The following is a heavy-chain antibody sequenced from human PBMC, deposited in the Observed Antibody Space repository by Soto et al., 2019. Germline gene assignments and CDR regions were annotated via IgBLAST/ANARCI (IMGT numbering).Heavy chain of an antibody. CDR3: ARGKDYGDYEPPAYYYGMDV. J-gene: IGHJ6*02. V-gene: IGHV4-34*01. D-gene: IGHD4-17*01. CDR2: INHSGST. CDR1: GGSFSGYY. Sequence: PSETLSLTCAVYGGSFSGYYWSWIRQPPGKGLEWIGEINHSGSTNYNPSLKSRVTISVDTSKNQFSLKLSSVTAADTAVYYCARGKDYGDYEPPAYYYGMDVWGQGTTATVSS.